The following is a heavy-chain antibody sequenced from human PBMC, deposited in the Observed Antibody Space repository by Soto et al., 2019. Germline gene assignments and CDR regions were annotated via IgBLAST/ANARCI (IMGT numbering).Heavy chain of an antibody. CDR1: GGSINTINNY. V-gene: IGHV4-30-4*01. D-gene: IGHD2-21*01. J-gene: IGHJ5*02. Sequence: TLSLTCTVSGGSINTINNYWSWIRQPPGKGLEWIGFISYSGSTYYNPSLMSRLTISLDTSTNRFSLMLNSVTASDTALSYCAREEAAHIESWFRPCDRRT. CDR3: AREEAAHIESWFRP. CDR2: ISYSGST.